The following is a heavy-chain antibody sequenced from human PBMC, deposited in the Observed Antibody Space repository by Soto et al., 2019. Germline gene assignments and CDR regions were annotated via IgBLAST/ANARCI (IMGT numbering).Heavy chain of an antibody. J-gene: IGHJ5*02. CDR3: ARGYDFWSGYQSISCFDP. D-gene: IGHD3-3*01. Sequence: QVQLAQSGAEVKKPGSSVKVSCKASGGTFSSYTISWVRQAPGQGLEWMGRIIPILGIANYAQKFQGRVTITADKSTSTAYMELSSLRSEDTAVYYCARGYDFWSGYQSISCFDPWGQGTLVTVSS. CDR2: IIPILGIA. V-gene: IGHV1-69*02. CDR1: GGTFSSYT.